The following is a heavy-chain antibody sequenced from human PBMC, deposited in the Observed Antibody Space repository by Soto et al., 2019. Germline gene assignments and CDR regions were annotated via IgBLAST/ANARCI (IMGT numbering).Heavy chain of an antibody. Sequence: EVQLVESGGGLVKPGGSPRLSCAASGFTFSSYSMNWVRQAPGKGLEWVSSISSSSSYIYYADSVKGRFTISRDNAKNSLYLQMNSLRAEDTAVYYCARSKLRPAEYFQHWGQGTLVTVSS. D-gene: IGHD2-15*01. J-gene: IGHJ1*01. CDR3: ARSKLRPAEYFQH. CDR1: GFTFSSYS. CDR2: ISSSSSYI. V-gene: IGHV3-21*01.